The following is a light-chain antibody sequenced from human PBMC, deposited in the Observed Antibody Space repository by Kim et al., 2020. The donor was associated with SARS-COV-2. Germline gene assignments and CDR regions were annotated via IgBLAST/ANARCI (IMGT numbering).Light chain of an antibody. V-gene: IGLV2-14*04. J-gene: IGLJ3*02. CDR3: GSDTRSATRV. Sequence: PSITISCAGTNDVVGDYNDVSWYQQYPGEAHKVLIDDVRRRPSVVSGRFSGSKNGMAASLTISGLRTEDEADYYCGSDTRSATRVFGGGTKVTVL. CDR1: NDVVGDYND. CDR2: DVR.